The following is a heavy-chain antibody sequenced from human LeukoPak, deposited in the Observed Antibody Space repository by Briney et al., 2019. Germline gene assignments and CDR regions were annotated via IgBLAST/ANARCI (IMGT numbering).Heavy chain of an antibody. Sequence: GGSLRLSCAASGFTFSCYWMHWVRQAPGKGLVWVSRINSDGSSTSYADSVKGRFTISRDNAKNTLYLQMNSLKAEDTAVYYCARVTYYYDSSGYYHFDYWGQGTLVTVSS. CDR1: GFTFSCYW. V-gene: IGHV3-74*01. CDR2: INSDGSST. D-gene: IGHD3-22*01. J-gene: IGHJ4*02. CDR3: ARVTYYYDSSGYYHFDY.